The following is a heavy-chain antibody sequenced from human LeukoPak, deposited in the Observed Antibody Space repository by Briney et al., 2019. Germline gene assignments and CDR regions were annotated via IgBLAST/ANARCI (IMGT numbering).Heavy chain of an antibody. D-gene: IGHD6-6*01. CDR2: INSDGSNI. V-gene: IGHV3-74*01. J-gene: IGHJ4*02. CDR1: GFTFRDFW. Sequence: GGSLRLSCAASGFTFRDFWMHWVRQAPGKGLVWVSRINSDGSNITYADSVKGRFTISRDNAKNTLYLQMNSLRGEDTAVYYCARSRCSTSSGGFDYWGQGILVTVSS. CDR3: ARSRCSTSSGGFDY.